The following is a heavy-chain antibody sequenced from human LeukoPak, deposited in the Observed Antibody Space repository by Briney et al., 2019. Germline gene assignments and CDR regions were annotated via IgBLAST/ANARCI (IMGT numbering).Heavy chain of an antibody. CDR3: ASLLDSGSYYY. D-gene: IGHD1-26*01. Sequence: SVKVSCNASGGTFSNYAISWVRQAPGQGLEWMGMIIPMLGIANHAQNFQGRVTITADKSTSTAYMELSSLRSEDTAVYYCASLLDSGSYYYWGQGTLVTVSS. V-gene: IGHV1-69*04. CDR2: IIPMLGIA. CDR1: GGTFSNYA. J-gene: IGHJ4*02.